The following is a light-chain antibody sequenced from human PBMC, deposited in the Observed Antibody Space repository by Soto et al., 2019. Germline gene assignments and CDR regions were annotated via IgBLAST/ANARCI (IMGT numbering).Light chain of an antibody. Sequence: DIQMTQSPSTLSASVGDRVTITCRASQSISSWLAWYQQKPGKAPKLLIYDASSFDSGVPSRFSGSGSGTEFTLTISSLQPDDFATYYCQQYNSPWTFGQGTKVEIK. CDR1: QSISSW. CDR2: DAS. J-gene: IGKJ1*01. V-gene: IGKV1-5*01. CDR3: QQYNSPWT.